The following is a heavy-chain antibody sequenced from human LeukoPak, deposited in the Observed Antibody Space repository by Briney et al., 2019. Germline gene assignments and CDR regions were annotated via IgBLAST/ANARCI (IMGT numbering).Heavy chain of an antibody. CDR3: AKDADIVVSSYFDY. V-gene: IGHV3-30*04. Sequence: GGSLRLSCAASGFTFSSYAMHWVRQAPGKGLEWVAVISYDGSNKYYADSVKGRFTISRDNSKNTLYLQMNSLRAEDTAVYYCAKDADIVVSSYFDYWGQGTLVTVSS. D-gene: IGHD2-2*01. CDR1: GFTFSSYA. J-gene: IGHJ4*02. CDR2: ISYDGSNK.